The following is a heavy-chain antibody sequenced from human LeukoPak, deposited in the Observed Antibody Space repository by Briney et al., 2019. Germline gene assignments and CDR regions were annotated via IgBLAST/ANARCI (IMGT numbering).Heavy chain of an antibody. Sequence: ASVKVSCKASGYTFTGYYMRWVRQAPGQGLEWMGWINANSGATNYAQKFQGRVTMTRDTSINTVYMELSRLRSDDTAVYHCARDYDYGDYWGQGTLVTVSS. CDR1: GYTFTGYY. CDR2: INANSGAT. V-gene: IGHV1-2*02. CDR3: ARDYDYGDY. D-gene: IGHD3-16*01. J-gene: IGHJ4*02.